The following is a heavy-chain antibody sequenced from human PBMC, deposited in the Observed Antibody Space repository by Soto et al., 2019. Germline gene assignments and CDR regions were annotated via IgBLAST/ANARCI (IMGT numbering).Heavy chain of an antibody. V-gene: IGHV2-5*02. D-gene: IGHD6-19*01. Sequence: QITLKESGPTLVKPTQTLTLTCTFSGFSLSTSGVRVGWIRQPPGKALEWLALIYWDDDKRYSPSLKSRFTIPKDASKNQVVFTMTSMDPVDTATYYCANCMYISDWSKFDYWGQGTLVTVSS. CDR2: IYWDDDK. J-gene: IGHJ4*02. CDR1: GFSLSTSGVR. CDR3: ANCMYISDWSKFDY.